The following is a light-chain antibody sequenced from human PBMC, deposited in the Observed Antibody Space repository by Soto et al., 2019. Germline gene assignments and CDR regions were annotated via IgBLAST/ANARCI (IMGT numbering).Light chain of an antibody. V-gene: IGLV2-14*01. Sequence: QSALTQPASVSGSPGQSITISCTGTTSDVSIYNYVSWYQQHPGKAPQLMIYGVSNRPSGVSDRFSGAKSGHTASLTISGVQVEEDGDDYCCTYSTSTHNVFGAGTKVTVL. J-gene: IGLJ1*01. CDR3: CTYSTSTHNV. CDR2: GVS. CDR1: TSDVSIYNY.